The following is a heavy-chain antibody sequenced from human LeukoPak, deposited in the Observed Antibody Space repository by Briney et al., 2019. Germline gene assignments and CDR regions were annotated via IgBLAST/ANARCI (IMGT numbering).Heavy chain of an antibody. V-gene: IGHV3-7*05. CDR2: MNRDGSEK. Sequence: GGSLRLSCAASGFTFAPYWMTWVRQAPGKGLEYVATMNRDGSEKYYVDSVKGRFTISRDNSKNSLYLQMDSLRAEDTAVYYCAAGTAADFWGQGTLVTVSS. CDR3: AAGTAADF. J-gene: IGHJ4*02. D-gene: IGHD6-13*01. CDR1: GFTFAPYW.